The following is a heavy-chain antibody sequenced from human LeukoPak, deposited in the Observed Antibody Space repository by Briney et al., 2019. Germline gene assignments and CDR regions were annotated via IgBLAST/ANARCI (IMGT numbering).Heavy chain of an antibody. CDR1: GYTFTSYY. Sequence: GASVKVSCKASGYTFTSYYMHWVRQAPGQGLEWMGIINPSGGSTSYAQKFQGRVTMTRDTSTSTVYMELSSLRSEDTAVYYCAKAIFEHYDYVWGILTTTTGGFFDYWGQGTLVTVSS. J-gene: IGHJ4*02. CDR2: INPSGGST. V-gene: IGHV1-46*01. D-gene: IGHD3-16*01. CDR3: AKAIFEHYDYVWGILTTTTGGFFDY.